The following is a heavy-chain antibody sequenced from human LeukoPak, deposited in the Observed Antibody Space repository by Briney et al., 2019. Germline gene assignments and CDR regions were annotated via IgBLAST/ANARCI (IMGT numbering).Heavy chain of an antibody. CDR3: AKAGYCSGGSCWYLDY. Sequence: GGSLRLSCAASGFSFSNYGMHWVRQAPGKGLEWVAVISYDGSNKYYADSVKGRFTISRDNSKNTLYPQMNSLRAEDTAVYYCAKAGYCSGGSCWYLDYWGQGTLVTVSS. J-gene: IGHJ4*02. CDR1: GFSFSNYG. CDR2: ISYDGSNK. V-gene: IGHV3-30*18. D-gene: IGHD2-15*01.